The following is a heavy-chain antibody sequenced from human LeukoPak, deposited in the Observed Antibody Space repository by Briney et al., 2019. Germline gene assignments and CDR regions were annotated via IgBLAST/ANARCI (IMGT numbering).Heavy chain of an antibody. J-gene: IGHJ4*02. CDR3: ARDLERYYDLEGRSGY. D-gene: IGHD3-3*01. Sequence: PGASVKVSCKASGYTFTSYDINWVRQATGQGLEWMGWMNPNSGNTGYAQKFQGRVTITRNTSISTADMELSSLRSEDTAVYYCARDLERYYDLEGRSGYWGQGTLVTVSS. CDR2: MNPNSGNT. V-gene: IGHV1-8*03. CDR1: GYTFTSYD.